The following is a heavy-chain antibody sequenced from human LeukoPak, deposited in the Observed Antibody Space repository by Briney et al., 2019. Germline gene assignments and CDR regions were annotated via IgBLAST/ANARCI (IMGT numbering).Heavy chain of an antibody. CDR1: GGSISSGDYY. V-gene: IGHV4-30-4*01. CDR2: IYYSGST. J-gene: IGHJ4*02. CDR3: ASSSRDGYSDY. D-gene: IGHD5-24*01. Sequence: SETLSLTCTVSGGSISSGDYYWSWIRQPPGKGLEWIGYIYYSGSTYYNPSLKSRVTISVDTSKNQFSLKLSSVTAAGTAVYYCASSSRDGYSDYWGQGTLVTVSS.